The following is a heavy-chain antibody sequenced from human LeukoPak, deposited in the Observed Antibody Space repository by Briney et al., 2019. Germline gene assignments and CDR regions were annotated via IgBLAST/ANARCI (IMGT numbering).Heavy chain of an antibody. CDR1: GGYLSSSNYY. V-gene: IGHV4-39*07. CDR2: TYYSGST. CDR3: ARDRVHHYDSSGYYYQTPQYYFDY. Sequence: SETLSLTRTVSGGYLSSSNYYWGWIRQPPGKGLEWIGTTYYSGSTYYNPSLKSRVTMSVDTSKNQFSLNLNSVTAADTAVYYCARDRVHHYDSSGYYYQTPQYYFDYWGQGTLVTVSS. J-gene: IGHJ4*02. D-gene: IGHD3-22*01.